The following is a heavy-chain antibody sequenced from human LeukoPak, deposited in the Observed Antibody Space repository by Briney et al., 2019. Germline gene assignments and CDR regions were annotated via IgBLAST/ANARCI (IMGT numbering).Heavy chain of an antibody. CDR3: AKERDTAMVTIDY. CDR1: GFSFFNYG. J-gene: IGHJ4*02. D-gene: IGHD5-18*01. Sequence: GGPLRLSCAASGFSFFNYGMHWVRQAPGKGLDWVAVIWNDGSYKYYADSVKGRYTIYRDNPKNTLYLQMNSLRAGDTAVYYCAKERDTAMVTIDYWGQGTLVTVSS. V-gene: IGHV3-30*02. CDR2: IWNDGSYK.